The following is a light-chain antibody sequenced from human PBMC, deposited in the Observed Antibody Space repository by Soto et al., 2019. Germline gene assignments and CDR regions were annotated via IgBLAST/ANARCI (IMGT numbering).Light chain of an antibody. V-gene: IGKV3-20*01. CDR2: AAS. J-gene: IGKJ2*01. CDR1: ESLSSRS. CDR3: QQYVASPT. Sequence: EIVLTQSPGTLSLSPGERATLSCRASESLSSRSLAWYQQKPGQAPRLLIYAASSRAAGIPDRFSGSGSGTAFTLTISRLEPEDVAVYYCQQYVASPTFGRGTKLEIQ.